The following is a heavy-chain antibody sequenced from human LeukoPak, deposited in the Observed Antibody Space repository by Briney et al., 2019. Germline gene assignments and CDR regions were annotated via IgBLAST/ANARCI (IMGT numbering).Heavy chain of an antibody. V-gene: IGHV1-46*01. Sequence: ASVKVSCKASGYTFTSYYMHWVRQAPGQGLEWMGIINPSGGSTTYAQKFQGRVTMPSDTSTSTVYMELSSLRSEDTAVYYCARDVGGTPGYWGQGTLVTVSS. D-gene: IGHD1-26*01. CDR1: GYTFTSYY. J-gene: IGHJ4*02. CDR2: INPSGGST. CDR3: ARDVGGTPGY.